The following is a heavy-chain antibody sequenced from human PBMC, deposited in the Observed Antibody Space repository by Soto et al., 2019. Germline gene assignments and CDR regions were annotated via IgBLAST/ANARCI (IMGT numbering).Heavy chain of an antibody. D-gene: IGHD2-2*01. CDR2: FDPEDGET. J-gene: IGHJ5*02. Sequence: ASVKVSCKVSGYTLTELSMHLVRQAPGKGLEWMGGFDPEDGETIYAQKFQGRVTMTEDTSTDTAYMELSSLRSEDTAVYYCATNIVVVPAAMAWFDPWGQGTLVTVSS. CDR1: GYTLTELS. V-gene: IGHV1-24*01. CDR3: ATNIVVVPAAMAWFDP.